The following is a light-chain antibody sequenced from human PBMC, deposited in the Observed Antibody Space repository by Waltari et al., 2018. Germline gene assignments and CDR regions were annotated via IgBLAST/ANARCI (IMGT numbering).Light chain of an antibody. CDR1: QSISSY. J-gene: IGKJ2*01. Sequence: DIQMTQSPSSLSASVGDRVTITCRARQSISSYLNWYQQNPGKAPKLLIYAASSLQSGVPSRFSGSGSGTDFTLTISSLQPEDFATYYCQQSYSTPPNTFGQGTKLEIK. CDR3: QQSYSTPPNT. V-gene: IGKV1-39*01. CDR2: AAS.